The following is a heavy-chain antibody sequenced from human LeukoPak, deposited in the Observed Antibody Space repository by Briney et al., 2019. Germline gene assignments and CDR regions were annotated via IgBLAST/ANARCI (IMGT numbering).Heavy chain of an antibody. Sequence: SETLSLTCTVSGGSISSGGYYWSWIRQPPGKGLEWIGYIYHSGSTHYNPSLKSRVTISVDRSKNQFSLKLSSVTAADTAVYYCAREPHYYDSSGYSSGRAFDIWGQGTMVTVSS. CDR2: IYHSGST. D-gene: IGHD3-22*01. CDR1: GGSISSGGYY. V-gene: IGHV4-30-2*01. J-gene: IGHJ3*02. CDR3: AREPHYYDSSGYSSGRAFDI.